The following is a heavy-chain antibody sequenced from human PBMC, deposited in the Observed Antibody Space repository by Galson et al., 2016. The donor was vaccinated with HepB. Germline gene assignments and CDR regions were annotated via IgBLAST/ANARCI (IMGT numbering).Heavy chain of an antibody. CDR3: AKKGPWGSFDY. V-gene: IGHV3-30*18. CDR1: GFTFSTYG. D-gene: IGHD7-27*01. Sequence: SLRLSCAASGFTFSTYGMHWVRQAPGKGLEWVAVISYDGTNEGFADSVKGRFTISRDNSKNTLYLQMNSLKTEDTAVYYCAKKGPWGSFDYWGQGTLVTVSS. J-gene: IGHJ4*02. CDR2: ISYDGTNE.